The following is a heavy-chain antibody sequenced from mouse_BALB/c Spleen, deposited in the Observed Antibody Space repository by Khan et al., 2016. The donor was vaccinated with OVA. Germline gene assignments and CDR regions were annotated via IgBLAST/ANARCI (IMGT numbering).Heavy chain of an antibody. D-gene: IGHD2-3*01. Sequence: EVQLQESGPGLVKPSQSLSLTCTVTGYSITSDYARNWIRQFPGNKLECMVYISYSGSTSYNPSLKSRISITRDTSNNQFFLQLNSVTTEDTATYYCARDGSRYNYAMDYWGQGTAVTVSS. J-gene: IGHJ4*01. CDR1: GYSITSDYA. V-gene: IGHV3-2*02. CDR3: ARDGSRYNYAMDY. CDR2: ISYSGST.